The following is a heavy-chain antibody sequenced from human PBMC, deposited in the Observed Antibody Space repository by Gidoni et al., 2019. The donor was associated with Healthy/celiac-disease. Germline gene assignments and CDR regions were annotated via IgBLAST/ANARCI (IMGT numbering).Heavy chain of an antibody. Sequence: QVQLVQSGAEVKKPGVSVKVSCQASGYTFTSYCMHWVRQAPGQGLEWMGIINPSGGSTSYAHKFQGSVTMTRDTSTSTVYMELSRLRSEDTAVYYCARSGRAYGSGSYYNDWFDPWGQGTLVTVSS. CDR3: ARSGRAYGSGSYYNDWFDP. V-gene: IGHV1-46*01. J-gene: IGHJ5*02. D-gene: IGHD3-10*01. CDR1: GYTFTSYC. CDR2: INPSGGST.